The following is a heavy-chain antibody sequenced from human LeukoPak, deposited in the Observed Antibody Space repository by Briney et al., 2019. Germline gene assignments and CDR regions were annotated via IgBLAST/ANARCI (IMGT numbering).Heavy chain of an antibody. D-gene: IGHD2-2*01. CDR1: GFTFSSYW. V-gene: IGHV3-7*01. J-gene: IGHJ3*02. CDR2: IKQDGSEK. Sequence: PGGSLRLSCAASGFTFSSYWMSWVRQAPGKGLEWVANIKQDGSEKYYVDSVKGRFTISRDNAKNSLYLQMNSLRAEDTAVYYCARRVVPAAVRAFDIWGQGTMVTVSS. CDR3: ARRVVPAAVRAFDI.